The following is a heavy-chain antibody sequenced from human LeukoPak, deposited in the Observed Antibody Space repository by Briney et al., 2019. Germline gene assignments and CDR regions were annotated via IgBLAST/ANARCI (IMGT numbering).Heavy chain of an antibody. J-gene: IGHJ4*02. CDR3: AREATAAGKNFDY. CDR2: IHPDGDTT. D-gene: IGHD5-24*01. V-gene: IGHV1-46*01. Sequence: ASVKVSCKASGYAIISHYMHWVREAPGQGLEWMGTIHPDGDTTTYAQKFQGRVTMTRDTSTSRVYMDLSSLRSEDTAVYYCAREATAAGKNFDYWGQGTLVTVSS. CDR1: GYAIISHY.